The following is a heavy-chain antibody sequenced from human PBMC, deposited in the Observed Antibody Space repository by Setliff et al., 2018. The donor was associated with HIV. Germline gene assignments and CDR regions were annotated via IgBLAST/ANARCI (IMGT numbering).Heavy chain of an antibody. J-gene: IGHJ4*02. CDR2: IYYSGST. Sequence: PSETLSLTCTVSGGSIRNGFYYWHWMRQPPGKGLEWIGSIYYSGSTHYKSSLKSRVTISVDTSKNQFSLRLSSVTAADTAVYYCARGGGPDTNFDSWGRGTLVTVSS. CDR1: GGSIRNGFYY. CDR3: ARGGGPDTNFDS. V-gene: IGHV4-39*07.